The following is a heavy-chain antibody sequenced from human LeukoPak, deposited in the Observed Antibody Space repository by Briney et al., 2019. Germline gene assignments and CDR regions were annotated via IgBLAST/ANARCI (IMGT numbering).Heavy chain of an antibody. V-gene: IGHV4-39*07. Sequence: SETLSLTCTVSGGSISSSSYYWGWIRQSPGKGLGWIGSIYYSGSTYYNPSLKSRVTISVDTSKNQFSLKLSSVTAADTAVYYCARSPIIWGQYYFDYWGQGTLVTVSS. CDR3: ARSPIIWGQYYFDY. CDR2: IYYSGST. J-gene: IGHJ4*02. CDR1: GGSISSSSYY. D-gene: IGHD3-16*01.